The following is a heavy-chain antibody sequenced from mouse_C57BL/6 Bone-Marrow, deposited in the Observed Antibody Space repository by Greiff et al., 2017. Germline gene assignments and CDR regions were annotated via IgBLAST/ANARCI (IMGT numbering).Heavy chain of an antibody. Sequence: QVQLQQSGAELVKPGASVKMSCKASGYSFTSYWITWVKQRPGQGLEWIGVIYPGSGSTNYNEKFKGKDTLTVDTSSSTAYMQLSSLTSEDSAVXYCAEGGFDYWGKGTTLTVSS. V-gene: IGHV1-55*01. J-gene: IGHJ2*01. CDR3: AEGGFDY. CDR2: IYPGSGST. CDR1: GYSFTSYW.